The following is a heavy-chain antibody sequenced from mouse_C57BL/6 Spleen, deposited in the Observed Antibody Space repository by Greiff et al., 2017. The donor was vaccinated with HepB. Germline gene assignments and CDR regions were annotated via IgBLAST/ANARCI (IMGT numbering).Heavy chain of an antibody. J-gene: IGHJ4*01. Sequence: QVQLQQPGAELVRPGSSVKLSCKASGYTFTSYWMHWVKQRPIQGLEWIGNIDPSDSETHYNQKFKDKATLTVDKSSSTAYMQLSSLTSEDSAVYYCARERNGNYRYAMDYWGQGTSVTVSS. CDR1: GYTFTSYW. V-gene: IGHV1-52*01. CDR3: ARERNGNYRYAMDY. CDR2: IDPSDSET. D-gene: IGHD2-1*01.